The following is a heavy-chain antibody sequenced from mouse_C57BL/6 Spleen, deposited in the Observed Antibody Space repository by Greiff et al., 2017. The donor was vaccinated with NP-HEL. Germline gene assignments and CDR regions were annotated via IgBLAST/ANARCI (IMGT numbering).Heavy chain of an antibody. Sequence: EVKLVESGGGLVQPGGSLSLSCAASGFTFTDYYMSWVRQPPGKALEWLGFIRNKANGYTTEYSASVKGRFTISRDNSQSILYLQMNALRAEDSATYYCARCPHWERFDYWGQGTTLTVSS. J-gene: IGHJ2*01. D-gene: IGHD4-1*01. V-gene: IGHV7-3*01. CDR3: ARCPHWERFDY. CDR1: GFTFTDYY. CDR2: IRNKANGYTT.